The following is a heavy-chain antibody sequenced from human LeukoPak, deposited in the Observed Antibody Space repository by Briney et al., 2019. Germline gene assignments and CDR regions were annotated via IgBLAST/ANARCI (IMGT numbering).Heavy chain of an antibody. J-gene: IGHJ4*02. CDR1: GFTFSSYA. CDR3: ASQLDGTLDY. D-gene: IGHD2-2*01. V-gene: IGHV3-7*02. CDR2: IKQDGSEK. Sequence: GGSLRLSCAASGFTFSSYAMSWARQAPGKGLEWVANIKQDGSEKYYVDSVKGRFTFSRDNAKNSLYLQMNSLRAEDTAVYYCASQLDGTLDYWGQGTVVTVSS.